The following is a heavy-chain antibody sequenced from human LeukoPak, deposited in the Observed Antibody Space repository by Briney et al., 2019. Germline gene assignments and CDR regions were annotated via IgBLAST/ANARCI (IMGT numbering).Heavy chain of an antibody. CDR1: GFTFDDYA. D-gene: IGHD1-26*01. Sequence: PGRSLRLSCAASGFTFDDYAMRWVRQVPGKGLEWVSGISWNSGSIGYADSVKGRFTISRDNAKNSLYLQMNSLRAEDMALYYCAKDTLPGDSGSYPDAFDIWGQGTMVTVSS. CDR3: AKDTLPGDSGSYPDAFDI. J-gene: IGHJ3*02. CDR2: ISWNSGSI. V-gene: IGHV3-9*03.